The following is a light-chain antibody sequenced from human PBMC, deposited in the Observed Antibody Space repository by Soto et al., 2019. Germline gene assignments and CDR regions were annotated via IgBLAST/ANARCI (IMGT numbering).Light chain of an antibody. CDR1: RDITRN. CDR3: QQYDTSPYT. CDR2: DVF. V-gene: IGKV1-33*01. J-gene: IGKJ2*01. Sequence: DLPMTQSPSSLSASVGDRVTITCQASRDITRNLNWYQQKPGKAPKLLIYDVFNLQPGVPSRFTGSGSGTDFSLTITSLQPEDVATYYCQQYDTSPYTFGQGTKLEIK.